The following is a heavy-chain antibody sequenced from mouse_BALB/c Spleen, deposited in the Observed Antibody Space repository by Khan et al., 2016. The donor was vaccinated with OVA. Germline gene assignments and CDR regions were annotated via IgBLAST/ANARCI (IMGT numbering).Heavy chain of an antibody. CDR1: GYTFTDYI. Sequence: QVQLQQSGPELVKPGASVKMSCKASGYTFTDYIISWVKQRTGQGLEWIGEIYPGSGSTYYNEKFNDKATLTADKSSNTAYMQLSSLTSEDSAVYFGARGGGWGGMFDYVGQGTTLTVSS. CDR3: ARGGGWGGMFDY. V-gene: IGHV1-77*01. CDR2: IYPGSGST. J-gene: IGHJ2*01. D-gene: IGHD3-3*01.